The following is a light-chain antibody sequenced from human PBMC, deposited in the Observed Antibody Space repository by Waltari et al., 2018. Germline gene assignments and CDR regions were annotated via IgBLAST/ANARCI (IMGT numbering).Light chain of an antibody. J-gene: IGLJ1*01. V-gene: IGLV2-8*01. CDR3: CSYAGTNNFYV. CDR2: EVI. Sequence: QSALTQPPSASGSPGESVTISCTGTSSDIGDYDYVSWYQQHPGKAPKLMIYEVIKRPPAVPDRFSGSKSGNTASPTVSGLQAEDEADYYCCSYAGTNNFYVFGTGTKVTVL. CDR1: SSDIGDYDY.